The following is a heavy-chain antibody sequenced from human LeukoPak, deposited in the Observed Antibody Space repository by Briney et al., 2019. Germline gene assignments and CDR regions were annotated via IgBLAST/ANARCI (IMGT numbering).Heavy chain of an antibody. CDR2: IKQDGSEK. V-gene: IGHV3-7*01. CDR3: ASRFRQLVIRDDAFDI. Sequence: PGGSLRLSCAASGFTFSSYWMSWVRQAPGKGLEWVANIKQDGSEKYYVDSVKGRFTISGDNAKNSLYLQMNSLRAEDTAVYYCASRFRQLVIRDDAFDIWGQGTMVTVSS. D-gene: IGHD6-13*01. J-gene: IGHJ3*02. CDR1: GFTFSSYW.